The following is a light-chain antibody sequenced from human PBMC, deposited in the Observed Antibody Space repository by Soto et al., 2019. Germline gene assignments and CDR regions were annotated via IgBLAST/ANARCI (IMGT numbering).Light chain of an antibody. CDR3: GTWDDNLSCMV. CDR1: SSNIGNNH. V-gene: IGLV1-51*01. CDR2: DNN. J-gene: IGLJ2*01. Sequence: QSVLTQPPSVSAAPGQKVTISCSGTSSNIGNNHVSWYQQFPGTAPTLLIYDNNKRPSGIPDRFSGSKSGASATRGITGLQTGEEADYYCGTWDDNLSCMVFGGGTKLTVL.